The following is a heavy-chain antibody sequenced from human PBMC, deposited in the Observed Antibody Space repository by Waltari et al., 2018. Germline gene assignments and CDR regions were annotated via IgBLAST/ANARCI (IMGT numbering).Heavy chain of an antibody. CDR3: AKALKLFELFPRNSFDI. CDR1: GFTFPDYS. J-gene: IGHJ3*02. V-gene: IGHV3-30*18. Sequence: QVQLVESGGGVVQPGRSLRLSCAASGFTFPDYSIHCVRQGPRKGVGGVASSSFEGAKKVYADSGKGRFTVARDTSRNTLYVHLNNLRAEDTAIYYCAKALKLFELFPRNSFDIWGHGTMVTVSP. CDR2: SSFEGAKK. D-gene: IGHD3-3*01.